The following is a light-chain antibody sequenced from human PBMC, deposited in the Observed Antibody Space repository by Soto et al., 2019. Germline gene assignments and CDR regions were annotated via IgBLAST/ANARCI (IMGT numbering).Light chain of an antibody. J-gene: IGKJ3*01. V-gene: IGKV3-11*01. Sequence: LLTHAPATLSLSPGERATLSCRASQSVSSYLAWYQQKPGQAPRLLIYDASNRATGIPARFSGSGSGTDFTLTISSLEPEDFAVYYCQQRSNWSFTFGPGTKVDIK. CDR3: QQRSNWSFT. CDR2: DAS. CDR1: QSVSSY.